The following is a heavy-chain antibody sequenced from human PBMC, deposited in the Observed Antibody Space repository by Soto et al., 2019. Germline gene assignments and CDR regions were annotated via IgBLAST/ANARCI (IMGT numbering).Heavy chain of an antibody. CDR3: ARVHCSSTSCYRWGAFDY. CDR1: GYTFTSYG. J-gene: IGHJ4*02. Sequence: ASVKVSCKASGYTFTSYGISWVRQAPGQGLEWMGWISAYNGNTNYAQKLQGRVTMTTDTSTSTAYMELRSLRSDDTAVYYCARVHCSSTSCYRWGAFDYWGQGTLVTVSS. D-gene: IGHD2-2*02. CDR2: ISAYNGNT. V-gene: IGHV1-18*01.